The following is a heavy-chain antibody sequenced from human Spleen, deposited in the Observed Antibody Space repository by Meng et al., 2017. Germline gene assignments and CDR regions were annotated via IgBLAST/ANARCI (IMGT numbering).Heavy chain of an antibody. CDR3: ASAMAGHEY. Sequence: GESLKISCAASGFTFSNREMNWVRQAPGKGLEWVSYISNGGNSIYYADSVKGRFTISRDNAKNSLHLQMNSLRAEDTAVYYCASAMAGHEYWGQGTLVTVSS. CDR2: ISNGGNSI. D-gene: IGHD6-19*01. V-gene: IGHV3-48*03. CDR1: GFTFSNRE. J-gene: IGHJ4*02.